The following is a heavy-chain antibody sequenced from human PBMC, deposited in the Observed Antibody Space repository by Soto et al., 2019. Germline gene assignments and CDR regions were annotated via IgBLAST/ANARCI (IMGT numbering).Heavy chain of an antibody. D-gene: IGHD5-12*01. Sequence: EVQLVESGGGLVQPGGSLRLSCAASGFTFSNYWMSWVRQAPGKGLEWVANIKEDGSEKFYVDSVKGRFTISRDNAKSSLLLQMNSLRAEDTGVYYCARDFPAWTLPDYWGQGTLVTVSS. CDR2: IKEDGSEK. J-gene: IGHJ4*02. CDR3: ARDFPAWTLPDY. CDR1: GFTFSNYW. V-gene: IGHV3-7*01.